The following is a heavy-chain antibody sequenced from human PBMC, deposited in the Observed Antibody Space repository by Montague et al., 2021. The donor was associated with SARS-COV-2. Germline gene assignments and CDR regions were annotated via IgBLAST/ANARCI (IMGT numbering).Heavy chain of an antibody. D-gene: IGHD2-15*01. V-gene: IGHV4-59*01. CDR1: GGSISSYY. CDR2: IYYSGST. Sequence: SETLSLTCTVSGGSISSYYWSWIRQPPGKGLEWIGYIYYSGSTNYNPSLKSRVTISVDTSKNQFSLKLSSVTAADTAVYYCARHYRATLPVVYWGQGTLVTVSS. CDR3: ARHYRATLPVVY. J-gene: IGHJ4*02.